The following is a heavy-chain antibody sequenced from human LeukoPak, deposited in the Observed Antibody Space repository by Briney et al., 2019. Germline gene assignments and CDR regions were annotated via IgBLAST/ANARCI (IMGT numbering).Heavy chain of an antibody. CDR1: GFTFSSFA. CDR3: AKASDGFDP. V-gene: IGHV3-23*01. CDR2: TSGSGDNT. Sequence: PGGSLRLSCAASGFTFSSFAMNWVRQAPGKGLEWVSATSGSGDNTYYADSVKGRFTISRDNSKNTLYLQMNSLRAEDTAIYYCAKASDGFDPWGQGTLVTVSS. J-gene: IGHJ5*02.